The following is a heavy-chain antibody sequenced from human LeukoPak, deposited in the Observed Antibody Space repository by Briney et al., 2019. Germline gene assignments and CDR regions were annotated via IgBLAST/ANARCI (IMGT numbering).Heavy chain of an antibody. D-gene: IGHD3-16*01. CDR1: GGSISSYY. V-gene: IGHV4-34*01. CDR2: INHSGST. J-gene: IGHJ4*02. Sequence: SETLSLTCTVSGGSISSYYWSWIRQPPGKGLEWIGEINHSGSTNYNPSLKSRVTISVDTSKNQFSLKLSSVTAADTAVYYCARGWPGGAVYYWGQGTLVTVSS. CDR3: ARGWPGGAVYY.